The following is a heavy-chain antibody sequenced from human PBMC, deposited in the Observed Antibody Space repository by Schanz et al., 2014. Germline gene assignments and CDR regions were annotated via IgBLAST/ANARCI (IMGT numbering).Heavy chain of an antibody. CDR2: ITPKTGVT. V-gene: IGHV1-2*06. Sequence: QVQLVQSGSEVKKPGASVKVSCKASGYTFIDYSLNWVRQAPGQGLEWLGRITPKTGVTNYAQKFNDRVTMTREASTNTVYMELSRLTSDDMAVFFCARENTAVAGMPRVMDVWGQGTTVTVTS. D-gene: IGHD6-19*01. CDR1: GYTFIDYS. CDR3: ARENTAVAGMPRVMDV. J-gene: IGHJ6*02.